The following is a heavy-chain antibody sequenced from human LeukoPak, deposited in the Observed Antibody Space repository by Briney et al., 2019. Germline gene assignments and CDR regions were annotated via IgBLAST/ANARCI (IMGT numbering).Heavy chain of an antibody. Sequence: PGGSLRLSCAASGFTFSSYAMSWVRQAPGKGLEWVANIKQDGSEKYYVDSVKGRFTISRDNAKNSLYLQMNSLRAEDTAVYYCARVNFLEWLLSDYWGQGTLVTVSS. D-gene: IGHD3-3*01. CDR2: IKQDGSEK. CDR3: ARVNFLEWLLSDY. V-gene: IGHV3-7*01. J-gene: IGHJ4*02. CDR1: GFTFSSYA.